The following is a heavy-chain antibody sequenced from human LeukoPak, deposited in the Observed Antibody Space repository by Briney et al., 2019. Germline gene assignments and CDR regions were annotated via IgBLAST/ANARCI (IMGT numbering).Heavy chain of an antibody. CDR1: GYTFTSYD. CDR2: MNPNSGNT. CDR3: AREIAVAASDDY. V-gene: IGHV1-8*01. Sequence: ASVKVSCKASGYTFTSYDINWVRQATGQGLEWTGWMNPNSGNTGYAQKFQGRVTMTRSTSIGTAYMELSSLRSEDTAVYYCAREIAVAASDDYWGQGTLVTVSS. D-gene: IGHD6-19*01. J-gene: IGHJ4*02.